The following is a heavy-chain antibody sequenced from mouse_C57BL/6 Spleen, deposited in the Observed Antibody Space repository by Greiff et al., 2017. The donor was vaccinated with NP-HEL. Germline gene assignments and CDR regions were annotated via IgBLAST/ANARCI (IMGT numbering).Heavy chain of an antibody. Sequence: EVKLVESEGGLVQPGSSMKLSCTASGFTFSDYYMAWVRQVPEKGLEWVANINYDGSSTYYLDSLKSRFIISRDNAKNILYLQMSSLKSDDTATDYCGRDGLGRYFDVWGTGTTVTVSS. CDR2: INYDGSST. CDR1: GFTFSDYY. D-gene: IGHD4-1*01. J-gene: IGHJ1*03. V-gene: IGHV5-16*01. CDR3: GRDGLGRYFDV.